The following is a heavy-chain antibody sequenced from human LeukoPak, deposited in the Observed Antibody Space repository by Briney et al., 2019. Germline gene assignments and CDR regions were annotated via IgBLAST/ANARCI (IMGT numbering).Heavy chain of an antibody. J-gene: IGHJ4*02. CDR1: GFTFSSYG. V-gene: IGHV3-30*18. CDR3: AKDRGSSSSGGFDY. Sequence: PGGSLRLSCAASGFTFSSYGMHWVRQAPGKGLEWVAVISCDGSNKYYADSVKGRFTISRDNSKNTLYLQMNSLRAEDTAVYYCAKDRGSSSSGGFDYWGQGTLVTVSS. D-gene: IGHD6-6*01. CDR2: ISCDGSNK.